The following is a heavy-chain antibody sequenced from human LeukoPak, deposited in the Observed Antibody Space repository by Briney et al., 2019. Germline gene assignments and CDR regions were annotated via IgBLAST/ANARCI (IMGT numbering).Heavy chain of an antibody. CDR2: INTNTGNP. CDR1: GYTFTSYD. CDR3: ARVLRPFVRTLYRHDAFDI. Sequence: GASVKVSCEASGYTFTSYDINWVRQAPGQGLEWMGWINTNTGNPTYAQGFTGRFVFSLDTSVSTAYLQISSLKAEDTAVYYCARVLRPFVRTLYRHDAFDIWGQGTMVTVSS. D-gene: IGHD3-10*02. V-gene: IGHV7-4-1*02. J-gene: IGHJ3*02.